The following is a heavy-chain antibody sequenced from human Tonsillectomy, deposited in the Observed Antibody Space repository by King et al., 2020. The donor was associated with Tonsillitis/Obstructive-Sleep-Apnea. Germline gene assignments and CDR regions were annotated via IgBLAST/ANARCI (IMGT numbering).Heavy chain of an antibody. D-gene: IGHD3-3*01. CDR3: AMSGYKSY. CDR2: ISYDGSNK. CDR1: GFTFSSYA. Sequence: VQLVESGGGVVQPGRSLRLSCAASGFTFSSYAMHWVRQAPGKGLEWVAVISYDGSNKYYADSVKGRFTISRDNSKNTLYLQMNSLRAEDTAVYYCAMSGYKSYWGQGTLVTVST. J-gene: IGHJ4*02. V-gene: IGHV3-30*04.